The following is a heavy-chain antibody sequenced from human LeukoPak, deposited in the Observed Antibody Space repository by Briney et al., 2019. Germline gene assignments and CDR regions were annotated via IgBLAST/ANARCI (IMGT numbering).Heavy chain of an antibody. V-gene: IGHV5-51*01. CDR3: ASRPFETTVVPWDFY. D-gene: IGHD4-23*01. J-gene: IGHJ4*02. CDR2: IRPMNSDV. CDR1: GYNFNTYW. Sequence: GESLKISCKGSGYNFNTYWVAWVRQLPGKGQEWMGIIRPMNSDVRYSPSFQGQVAISADRSINTAYLQWSSLTASDTAMYYCASRPFETTVVPWDFYWGQGTQVTVS.